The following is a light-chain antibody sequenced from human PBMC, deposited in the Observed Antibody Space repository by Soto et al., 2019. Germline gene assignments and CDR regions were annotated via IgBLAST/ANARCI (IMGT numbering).Light chain of an antibody. CDR1: QSVSTTY. V-gene: IGKV3-20*01. CDR2: STS. Sequence: EVVLTQSPGTLSLSPGERATLSCRASQSVSTTYLAWYQQKPGQSPRLLMYSTSSRATGILDRFSGSGSGTDFTLTISRLEPEDFAVYYCQQYGRSPNTFGQGTKLEI. J-gene: IGKJ2*01. CDR3: QQYGRSPNT.